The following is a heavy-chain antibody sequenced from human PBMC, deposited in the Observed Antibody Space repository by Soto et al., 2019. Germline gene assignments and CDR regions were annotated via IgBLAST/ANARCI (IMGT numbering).Heavy chain of an antibody. Sequence: SETLSLTCTVSGGSVTSDEDYWTWIRQSPGKGLEWIGYISNSGSTGYNPPLKTRLSMSVDRSKNQFTLRLTSVTAADTAVYFCATESGSTYGYFDHWGQGTQVTVSS. CDR1: GGSVTSDEDY. CDR2: ISNSGST. V-gene: IGHV4-30-4*01. J-gene: IGHJ4*02. CDR3: ATESGSTYGYFDH. D-gene: IGHD5-18*01.